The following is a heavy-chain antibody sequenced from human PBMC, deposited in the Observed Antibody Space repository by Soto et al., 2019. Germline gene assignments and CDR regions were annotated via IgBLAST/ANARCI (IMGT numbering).Heavy chain of an antibody. CDR2: IYYSGST. V-gene: IGHV4-31*03. CDR1: GGSISSGGYY. D-gene: IGHD6-13*01. Sequence: QVQLQESGPGLVKPSQTLSLTCTVSGGSISSGGYYWSWIRQLPGKGLEWIGYIYYSGSTYYNPSLKSRVTISVDTSKNQFSLKLSSVTAADTAVYYCARDIRPQYSSSWFIGYYYGMDVWGQRTTVTVSS. J-gene: IGHJ6*02. CDR3: ARDIRPQYSSSWFIGYYYGMDV.